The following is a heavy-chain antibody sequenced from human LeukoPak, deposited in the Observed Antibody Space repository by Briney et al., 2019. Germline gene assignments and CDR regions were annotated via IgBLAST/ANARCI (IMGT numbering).Heavy chain of an antibody. D-gene: IGHD2-8*01. CDR1: GYTFTDHY. CDR3: ARVAYCTKGVCVNFDY. CDR2: INPNSGGT. V-gene: IGHV1-2*04. J-gene: IGHJ4*02. Sequence: ASVKVSYKASGYTFTDHYIHWVRQAPGQGLEWMGWINPNSGGTKYARKFQGLVTMTRDTSIRTAYMELSRLISDDTAVYYCARVAYCTKGVCVNFDYWGQGTLVTVSS.